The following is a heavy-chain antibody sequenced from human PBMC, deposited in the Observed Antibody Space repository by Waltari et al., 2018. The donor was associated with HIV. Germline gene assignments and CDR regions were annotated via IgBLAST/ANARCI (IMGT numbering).Heavy chain of an antibody. CDR2: ISYDGSNK. Sequence: QVQLVESGGGVVQPGRSLRLSCAASGFTFSSYAMHWVRQAPGKGREWGAVISYDGSNKYYADSVKGRFTISRDNSKNTLYLQMNSLRAEDTAVYYCARDVPLGYWGQGTLVTVSS. J-gene: IGHJ4*02. V-gene: IGHV3-30*01. CDR1: GFTFSSYA. CDR3: ARDVPLGY.